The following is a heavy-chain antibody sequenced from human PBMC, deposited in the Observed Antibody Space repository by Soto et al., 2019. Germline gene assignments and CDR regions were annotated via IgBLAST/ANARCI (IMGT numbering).Heavy chain of an antibody. Sequence: EVQLVESGGGLVQPGGSLRLSCAASGFTFSSYWMHWVRQAPGKGLVWVSRINSDGSSTSYADSVKGRFTIYRDNDKNTLYLQMNSLSAEDTAVYYCAREPYRIGGDYWGQGTLVTVSS. CDR1: GFTFSSYW. CDR3: AREPYRIGGDY. D-gene: IGHD1-26*01. J-gene: IGHJ4*02. V-gene: IGHV3-74*01. CDR2: INSDGSST.